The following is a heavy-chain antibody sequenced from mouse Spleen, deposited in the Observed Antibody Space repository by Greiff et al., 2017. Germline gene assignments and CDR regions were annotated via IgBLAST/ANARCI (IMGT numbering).Heavy chain of an antibody. J-gene: IGHJ3*01. Sequence: EVKLMESGAELVKPGASVKLSCTASGFNIKDTYMHWVKQRPEQGLEWIGRIDPANGNTKYDPKFQGKATITADTSSNTAYLQLSSLTSEDTAVYYCAREPGLAWFAYWGQGTLVTVSA. V-gene: IGHV14-3*02. CDR1: GFNIKDTY. D-gene: IGHD3-1*01. CDR3: AREPGLAWFAY. CDR2: IDPANGNT.